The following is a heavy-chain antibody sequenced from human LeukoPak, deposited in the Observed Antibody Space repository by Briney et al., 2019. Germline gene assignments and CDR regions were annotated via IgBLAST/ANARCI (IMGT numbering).Heavy chain of an antibody. Sequence: SSETLSLTCAVYGGSFSGYYWSWIRQPPGKGLEWIGEINHSGSTNYNPSLKSRVTISVDTSKNQFSLKLSSVTAADTAVYYCARVGRWLPIDYWGQGTLVTVSS. J-gene: IGHJ4*02. CDR3: ARVGRWLPIDY. V-gene: IGHV4-34*01. CDR2: INHSGST. CDR1: GGSFSGYY. D-gene: IGHD5-24*01.